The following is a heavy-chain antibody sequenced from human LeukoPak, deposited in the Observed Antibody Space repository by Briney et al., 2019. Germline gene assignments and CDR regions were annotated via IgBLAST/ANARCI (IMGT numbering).Heavy chain of an antibody. CDR2: ISGSGTTM. V-gene: IGHV3-48*03. CDR1: GFTFSSYE. D-gene: IGHD6-19*01. Sequence: PGGSLRLSCVASGFTFSSYEMNWLRQSPGKGLEWVSYISGSGTTMYYADSVKGRFTISRDNSKNTLYLQMNSLRAEDTAVYYCAGSVRYSSGCLDYWGQGTLVTVSS. J-gene: IGHJ4*02. CDR3: AGSVRYSSGCLDY.